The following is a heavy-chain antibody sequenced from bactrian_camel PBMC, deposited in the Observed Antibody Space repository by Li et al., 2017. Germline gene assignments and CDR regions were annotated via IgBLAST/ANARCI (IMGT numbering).Heavy chain of an antibody. Sequence: HVQLVESGGGLVQPGGSLRLSCAASGYRFSGYYMSWVRQAPGKGLEWISNIYSDGRTTHYADSVEGRFTISKDNAANTLYLQMNNLKPEDTAMYYRAADFFWGPSCQAGAILKPGHSWGQGTQVTVS. CDR2: IYSDGRTT. CDR3: AADFFWGPSCQAGAILKPGHS. D-gene: IGHD5*01. CDR1: GYRFSGYY. J-gene: IGHJ6*01. V-gene: IGHV3-2*01.